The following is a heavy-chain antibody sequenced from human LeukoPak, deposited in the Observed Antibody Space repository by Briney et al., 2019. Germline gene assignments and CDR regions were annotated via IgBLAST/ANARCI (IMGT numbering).Heavy chain of an antibody. Sequence: GGSLRLSCAASGFTFSSSWMKWVRQAPGKGLESVAVIKEDGSEKYYVDSVKGRFAISRDNAKNSLYLQMNNLRAEDTAVYSCAVNTHSGYWGQGALVTVSS. CDR1: GFTFSSSW. CDR3: AVNTHSGY. J-gene: IGHJ4*02. D-gene: IGHD6-19*01. V-gene: IGHV3-7*05. CDR2: IKEDGSEK.